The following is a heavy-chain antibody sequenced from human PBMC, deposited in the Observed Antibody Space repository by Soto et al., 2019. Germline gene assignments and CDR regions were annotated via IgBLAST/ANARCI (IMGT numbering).Heavy chain of an antibody. CDR2: ISGSGDST. D-gene: IGHD3-10*01. CDR3: AKLWRHYYGAGSFYTD. Sequence: EVQLLESGGGLVQPGGSLRLSCAASGFTFSSYAMNWVRQAPGKGLECVSAISGSGDSTYYAVSVKGRFTISRDNPKNTLFLQMNSSRAEDTAVYYCAKLWRHYYGAGSFYTDWGQVSMVTVGS. V-gene: IGHV3-23*01. CDR1: GFTFSSYA. J-gene: IGHJ4*02.